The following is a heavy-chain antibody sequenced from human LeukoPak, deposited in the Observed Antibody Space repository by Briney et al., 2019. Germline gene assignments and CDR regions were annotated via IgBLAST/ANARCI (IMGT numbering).Heavy chain of an antibody. CDR3: ARDREESLYYMDD. D-gene: IGHD1-26*01. CDR2: ISSSSSTI. Sequence: GGSLRLSCAASGFTFSSYSMNWVRQAPGKGLEWVSYISSSSSTIYYADSVKGRFTISRDNAKNSLYLQMNSLRAEDTAVYYCARDREESLYYMDDWGQGTTVTVSS. CDR1: GFTFSSYS. J-gene: IGHJ6*03. V-gene: IGHV3-48*04.